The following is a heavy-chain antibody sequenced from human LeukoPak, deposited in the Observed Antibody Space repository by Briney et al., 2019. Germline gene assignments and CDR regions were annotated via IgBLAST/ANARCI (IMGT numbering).Heavy chain of an antibody. CDR1: GFTFSSYG. CDR3: AKALAAAGTAFDY. J-gene: IGHJ4*02. Sequence: GGTLRLSCAASGFTFSSYGMSWVRQAPGKGLEWVSTISGSSDSTYYADSVKGRFTISRDNSKNTLYLQMNSLRAEDTAVYYCAKALAAAGTAFDYWGQGTLVTVSS. D-gene: IGHD6-13*01. CDR2: ISGSSDST. V-gene: IGHV3-23*01.